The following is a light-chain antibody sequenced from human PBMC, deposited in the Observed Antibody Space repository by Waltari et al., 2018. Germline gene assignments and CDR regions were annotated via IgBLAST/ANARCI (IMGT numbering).Light chain of an antibody. CDR3: QKYVNLPAT. J-gene: IGKJ1*01. CDR2: DAS. CDR1: QIVGNY. V-gene: IGKV3-20*01. Sequence: EIVLTQSPGTLSLSPGQRATLSCRASQIVGNYLAWYQQKPGQAPRLLIYDASTRATGIPDRFSGSGSGTDFSLTISRLEPEDFAVYYCQKYVNLPATFGQGTKVEIK.